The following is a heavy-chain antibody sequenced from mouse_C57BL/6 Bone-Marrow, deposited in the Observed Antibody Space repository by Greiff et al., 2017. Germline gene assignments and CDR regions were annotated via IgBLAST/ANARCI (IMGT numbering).Heavy chain of an antibody. V-gene: IGHV5-6*01. J-gene: IGHJ1*03. CDR1: GFTFSSYG. CDR3: ARHGGYYGNWYFDV. Sequence: EVKLQESGGDLVKPGGSLKLSCAASGFTFSSYGLSWVRQTPDKRLEWVATISSGGSYTYYPASVKGRFTISRDNAKNTLYLQMSSLKSEDTAMYYCARHGGYYGNWYFDVWGTGTTVTVSS. CDR2: ISSGGSYT. D-gene: IGHD2-1*01.